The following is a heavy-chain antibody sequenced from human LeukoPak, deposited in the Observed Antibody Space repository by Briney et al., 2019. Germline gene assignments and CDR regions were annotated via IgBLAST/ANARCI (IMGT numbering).Heavy chain of an antibody. J-gene: IGHJ6*02. V-gene: IGHV3-21*01. CDR3: ARDRIIAAVIYYYGMDV. CDR1: GFTFSSYS. D-gene: IGHD6-13*01. CDR2: ISSSRYI. Sequence: GGSLRLSCAAPGFTFSSYSMNCARQAPGKGLEWVSYISSSRYIYYADSVKGRFTISRDNAKNSLYLQMNSLRAEDTAVYYCARDRIIAAVIYYYGMDVWGQGTTVTVSS.